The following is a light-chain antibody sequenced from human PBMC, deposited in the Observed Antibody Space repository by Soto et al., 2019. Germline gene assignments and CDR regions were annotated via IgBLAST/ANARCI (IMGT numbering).Light chain of an antibody. J-gene: IGKJ3*01. CDR2: GAS. Sequence: DIQMTQSPSSLSASVGDRVTITCQASHDITNYLNWYQHKPGKAPKLLIYGASNSETGVPSRFSGSGSGTNFTVTISSLQPEDIATYYCQYCDYLPLFGPGTKVDFK. CDR1: HDITNY. CDR3: QYCDYLPL. V-gene: IGKV1-33*01.